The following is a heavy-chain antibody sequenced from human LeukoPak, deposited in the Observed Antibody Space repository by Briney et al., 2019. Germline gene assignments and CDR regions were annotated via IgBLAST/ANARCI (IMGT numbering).Heavy chain of an antibody. CDR2: ISGSGGST. J-gene: IGHJ5*02. CDR3: ASGGSIPS. D-gene: IGHD6-13*01. V-gene: IGHV3-23*01. CDR1: GFTFSSYA. Sequence: GSLRLSCAASGFTFSSYAMNWVRQAPEKGLEWVSAISGSGGSTYYAESVKGRFTISRDNSKNTLSLQMNSLRAEDTAVYYCASGGSIPSWGQGILVTVSS.